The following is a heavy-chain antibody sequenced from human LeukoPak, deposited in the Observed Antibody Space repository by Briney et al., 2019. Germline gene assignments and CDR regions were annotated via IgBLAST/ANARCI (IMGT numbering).Heavy chain of an antibody. CDR2: IYAAGST. J-gene: IGHJ5*02. Sequence: GGSLRLSCASSGFTVSSSYVTLVRQTPGKGLEYVSVIYAAGSTYYADSVKGRFTISRDNSKNTVYLQMNSLRAEYTAVYYCASAHQYRFDPWGQGTLVAVSS. D-gene: IGHD5-12*01. V-gene: IGHV3-66*01. CDR1: GFTVSSSY. CDR3: ASAHQYRFDP.